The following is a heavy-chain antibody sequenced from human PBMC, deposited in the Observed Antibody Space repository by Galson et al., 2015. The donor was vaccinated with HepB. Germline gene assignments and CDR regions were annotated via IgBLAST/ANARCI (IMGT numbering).Heavy chain of an antibody. CDR3: AREAGYSSGWLEIYYFDY. CDR2: ISSSSSYI. D-gene: IGHD6-19*01. J-gene: IGHJ4*02. V-gene: IGHV3-21*01. Sequence: SLRLSCAASGFTFSSYSMNWVRQAPGKGLEWVSSISSSSSYIYYADSVKGRFTISRDNAKNSLYLQMNSLRAEDTAVYYCAREAGYSSGWLEIYYFDYWGQGTLVTVSS. CDR1: GFTFSSYS.